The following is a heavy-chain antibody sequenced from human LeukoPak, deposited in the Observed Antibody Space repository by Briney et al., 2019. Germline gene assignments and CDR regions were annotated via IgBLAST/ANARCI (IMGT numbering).Heavy chain of an antibody. CDR3: ARAGNYYSSGSYFGY. CDR1: GYSIRSGYY. J-gene: IGHJ4*02. Sequence: SETLSLICTVSGYSIRSGYYWGWIRQPPGKGLEWIGSMYHSGSTYYNPSLKSRVTISVDTSNNQFSLKLTSVTAADTAVYYCARAGNYYSSGSYFGYWGQGTLVTVSS. V-gene: IGHV4-38-2*02. CDR2: MYHSGST. D-gene: IGHD3-10*01.